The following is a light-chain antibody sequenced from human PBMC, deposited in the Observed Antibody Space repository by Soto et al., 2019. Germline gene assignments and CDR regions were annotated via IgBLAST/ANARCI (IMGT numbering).Light chain of an antibody. Sequence: QSALTQPASVSGSTGESITISCTGTSSDVGGYNYVSWYQQHPGKAPKLMIYDVSNRPSGVSNRFSGSKSGNTASLTISGLQAEDEADYYCSSYTSSSTVVFRGGIQLTVL. CDR3: SSYTSSSTVV. V-gene: IGLV2-14*01. CDR2: DVS. J-gene: IGLJ2*01. CDR1: SSDVGGYNY.